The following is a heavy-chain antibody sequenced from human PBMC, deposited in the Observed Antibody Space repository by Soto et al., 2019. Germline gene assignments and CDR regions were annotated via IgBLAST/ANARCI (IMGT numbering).Heavy chain of an antibody. J-gene: IGHJ4*02. CDR2: ISYDGGNN. V-gene: IGHV3-30*04. Sequence: PGGSLRLSCAASGFTFSSYAMHWVRQAPGKGLEWVAVISYDGGNNYYAESVKGRFTISRDNYKNTLYLQMNSMRAEDTAVYYCARDKVEYYDSSGYHDYWGQGTLVTVSS. CDR1: GFTFSSYA. D-gene: IGHD3-22*01. CDR3: ARDKVEYYDSSGYHDY.